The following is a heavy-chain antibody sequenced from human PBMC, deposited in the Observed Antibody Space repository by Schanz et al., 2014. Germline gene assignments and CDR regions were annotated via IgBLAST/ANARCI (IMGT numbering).Heavy chain of an antibody. Sequence: EVQLVESGGGLVQPGGSLRLSCAASRFTFSDYWMSWVRQAPGKGLEWVSSISWNSGSVAYADSVKGRFTISRDDAKNSLYLQMNSLRAEDTALYYCARFRVHYSDFWGQGVLVTVSS. V-gene: IGHV3-20*04. CDR2: ISWNSGSV. D-gene: IGHD3-10*01. J-gene: IGHJ4*02. CDR1: RFTFSDYW. CDR3: ARFRVHYSDF.